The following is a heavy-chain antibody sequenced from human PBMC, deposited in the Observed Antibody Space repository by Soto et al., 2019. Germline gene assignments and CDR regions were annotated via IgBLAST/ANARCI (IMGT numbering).Heavy chain of an antibody. CDR2: IYYSGNT. CDR3: ARGQQLYYYYNMDV. D-gene: IGHD6-13*01. V-gene: IGHV4-59*01. J-gene: IGHJ6*03. CDR1: GGSINSYY. Sequence: QVQLQESGPGLVKPSETLSLTCTVSGGSINSYYWTWIRRPPGKGLEWIGYIYYSGNTDYNPSLKSRVTISIDTSKNQFSLKLSSVTAAVTAVYYCARGQQLYYYYNMDVCGQGTTVTVS.